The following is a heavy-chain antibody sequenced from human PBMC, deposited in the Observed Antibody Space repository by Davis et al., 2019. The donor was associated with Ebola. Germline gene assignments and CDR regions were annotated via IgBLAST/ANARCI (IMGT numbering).Heavy chain of an antibody. Sequence: SVKVSCKASGYTFTSYGISWVRQAPGQGLEWMGGIIPIFGTANYAQKFQGRVTITADESTSTAYMELSSLRSEDTAVYYCARLSDSGSWRTGNYWGQGTLVTVSS. CDR1: GYTFTSYG. J-gene: IGHJ4*02. CDR3: ARLSDSGSWRTGNY. D-gene: IGHD1-26*01. V-gene: IGHV1-69*13. CDR2: IIPIFGTA.